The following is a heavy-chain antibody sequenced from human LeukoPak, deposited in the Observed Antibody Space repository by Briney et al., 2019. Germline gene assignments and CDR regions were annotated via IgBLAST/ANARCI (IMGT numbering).Heavy chain of an antibody. Sequence: PGRSLRLSCAASGFTFSNYWMHWVRQAPGRGLMWVSRINIDETSTTYADSVKGRFTISSDNAKNTLYLQMNSLRADDTAVYYCARQSRATPDYWGQGTLVTVSS. CDR3: ARQSRATPDY. V-gene: IGHV3-74*01. D-gene: IGHD4-23*01. CDR1: GFTFSNYW. CDR2: INIDETST. J-gene: IGHJ4*02.